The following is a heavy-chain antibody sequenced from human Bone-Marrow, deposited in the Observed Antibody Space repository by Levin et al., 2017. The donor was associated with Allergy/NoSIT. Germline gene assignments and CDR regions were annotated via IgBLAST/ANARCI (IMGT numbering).Heavy chain of an antibody. D-gene: IGHD3-10*01. J-gene: IGHJ6*03. V-gene: IGHV3-53*01. Sequence: LSLTCAASGFTVSNSYMNWVRQAPGKGLEWGSLIYHTGETHYADSVKGRFTISRDNSKNTLYLQMNNLRAEDTAMYYCAREYFYYMDVWGRGTTVTVSS. CDR3: AREYFYYMDV. CDR1: GFTVSNSY. CDR2: IYHTGET.